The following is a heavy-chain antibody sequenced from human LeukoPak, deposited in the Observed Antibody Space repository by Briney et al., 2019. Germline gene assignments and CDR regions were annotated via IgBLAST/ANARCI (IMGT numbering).Heavy chain of an antibody. CDR1: GNSISSGDNY. J-gene: IGHJ4*02. D-gene: IGHD3-22*01. CDR3: ARDVGYYYDSSGLFDY. CDR2: IYTSGST. V-gene: IGHV4-61*02. Sequence: SQTLSLTCTVSGNSISSGDNYWSWIRQPAGKGLEWIGRIYTSGSTNYNPSLKSRVTISVDTSKNQFSLKLSSVTAADTAVYYCARDVGYYYDSSGLFDYWGQGTLVTVSS.